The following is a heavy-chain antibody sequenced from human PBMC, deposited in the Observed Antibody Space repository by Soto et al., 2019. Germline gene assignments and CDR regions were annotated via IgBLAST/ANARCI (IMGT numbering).Heavy chain of an antibody. V-gene: IGHV4-39*01. CDR2: IYYSGST. CDR3: ARRLGYSYGYYFDY. CDR1: GGSISSSSYY. D-gene: IGHD5-18*01. Sequence: PSETLSLTCTVSGGSISSSSYYWGWIRQPPGKGLEWIGSIYYSGSTYYNPSLKSRATISVDTSKNQFSLKLSSVTAADTAVYYCARRLGYSYGYYFDYWGQGTLVTVSS. J-gene: IGHJ4*02.